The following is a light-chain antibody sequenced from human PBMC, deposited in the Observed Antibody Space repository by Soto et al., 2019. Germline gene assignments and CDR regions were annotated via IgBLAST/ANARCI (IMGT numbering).Light chain of an antibody. CDR2: DAS. CDR1: RSVSSY. CDR3: QQRSNWPIT. Sequence: EIVFTHSPATLSFSPGESATLSCRATRSVSSYLAWYQQKPGQAPRLLIYDASSRPTDIPARFSGSGSGTDFTLTISSLEPEDFALYYCQQRSNWPITFGQGTRLEIK. J-gene: IGKJ5*01. V-gene: IGKV3-11*01.